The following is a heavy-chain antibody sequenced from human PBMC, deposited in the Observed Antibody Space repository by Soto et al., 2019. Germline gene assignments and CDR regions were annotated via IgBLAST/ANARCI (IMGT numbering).Heavy chain of an antibody. CDR3: AKSIQQQLVIDY. V-gene: IGHV3-23*01. J-gene: IGHJ4*02. D-gene: IGHD6-13*01. Sequence: GGSLRLSCAASGFTCSSYAFSRVRQAPGKGLEWVTGKIGSGGSKYYADSVKGRFSISRDNSKNTLYLQMNSLRAEDTAVYYCAKSIQQQLVIDYWGQGTLVTVSS. CDR1: GFTCSSYA. CDR2: KIGSGGSK.